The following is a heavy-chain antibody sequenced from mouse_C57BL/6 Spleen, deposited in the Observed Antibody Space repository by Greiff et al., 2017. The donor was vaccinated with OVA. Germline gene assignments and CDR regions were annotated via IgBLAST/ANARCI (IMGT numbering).Heavy chain of an antibody. D-gene: IGHD1-3*01. CDR2: IDPSDSYT. Sequence: QVQLQQPGAELVMPGASVKLSCKASGYTFTSYWMHWVKQRPGQGLEWIGEIDPSDSYTNYNQKFKGKSTLTVDKSSSTAYMQLSSLTSEDSAVYDCARSRSGTPWFGYWGQGTARTVSS. J-gene: IGHJ2*01. V-gene: IGHV1-69*01. CDR1: GYTFTSYW. CDR3: ARSRSGTPWFGY.